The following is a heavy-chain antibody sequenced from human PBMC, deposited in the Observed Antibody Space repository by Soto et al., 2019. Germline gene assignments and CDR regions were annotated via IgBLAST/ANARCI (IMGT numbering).Heavy chain of an antibody. J-gene: IGHJ2*01. Sequence: QVQLQQWGAGPLRPLETLSLTCGVSVGSFSGYYWAWILQSPGKGLEWIGEINDRGSINYNPSLKSRVSISVDTSKNHYSLNLRSVTAADTAVYYCARESHDILTGPPWVWYFDLWGRGTLVTVSS. V-gene: IGHV4-34*01. D-gene: IGHD3-9*01. CDR1: VGSFSGYY. CDR3: ARESHDILTGPPWVWYFDL. CDR2: INDRGSI.